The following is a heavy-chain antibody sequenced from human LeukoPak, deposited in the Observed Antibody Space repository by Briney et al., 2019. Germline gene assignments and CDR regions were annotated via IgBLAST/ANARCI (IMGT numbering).Heavy chain of an antibody. CDR1: GGSISSYY. CDR2: IYYSGST. V-gene: IGHV4-59*08. Sequence: PSETLSLTCTVSGGSISSYYWSWIRQPPGKGLEWIGYIYYSGSTNYNPSLKSRVTISVDTSKNQFSLKLSSVTAADTAVYYCARHLQYYDFWNGNQGVGWFDPWGQGTLVTVSS. D-gene: IGHD3-3*01. J-gene: IGHJ5*02. CDR3: ARHLQYYDFWNGNQGVGWFDP.